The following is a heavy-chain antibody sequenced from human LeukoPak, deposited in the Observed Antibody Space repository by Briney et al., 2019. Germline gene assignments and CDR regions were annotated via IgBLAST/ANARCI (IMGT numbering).Heavy chain of an antibody. CDR2: IYNSGST. V-gene: IGHV4-4*07. D-gene: IGHD6-13*01. Sequence: SETLSLTCTVSGGSISSYYWSWIRQPAGKGLEWVGHIYNSGSTNYNPSLKGRVTMSVATSKNQFSLHLSSVTAADTAVYYCARSAFLVTAPGLYYFDYWGQGTLVAVSS. CDR3: ARSAFLVTAPGLYYFDY. J-gene: IGHJ4*02. CDR1: GGSISSYY.